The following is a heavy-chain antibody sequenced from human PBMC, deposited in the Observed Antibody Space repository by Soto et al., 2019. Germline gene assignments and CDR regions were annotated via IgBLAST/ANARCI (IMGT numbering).Heavy chain of an antibody. CDR2: ISWDGGST. J-gene: IGHJ4*02. V-gene: IGHV3-43*01. Sequence: EVPLVESGGVVVQPGGSLRLSCAASGFTFDDYTMHWVRQAPGKGLEWVCLISWDGGSTYYADSVKGRFTISRDNSKNSLYLQMNSLRPEDTALYYCAKGSLRITIFGVVRDWGQGTLVTVSS. CDR1: GFTFDDYT. D-gene: IGHD3-3*01. CDR3: AKGSLRITIFGVVRD.